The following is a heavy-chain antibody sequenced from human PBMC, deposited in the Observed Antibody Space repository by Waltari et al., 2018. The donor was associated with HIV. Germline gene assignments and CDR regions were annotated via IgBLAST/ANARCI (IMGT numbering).Heavy chain of an antibody. D-gene: IGHD3-22*01. Sequence: QVQLQESGPGLVKPSETLSLTCTVSGGSISSYYWSWIRQPPGKGLEWIAYTSYSGSINYNPSPKSRVTISLDTSKNQFSLKLTSVTAADTAVYYCAKAPIYYDSSSGAFDIWGQGTMVTVSS. V-gene: IGHV4-59*01. CDR3: AKAPIYYDSSSGAFDI. CDR2: TSYSGSI. J-gene: IGHJ3*02. CDR1: GGSISSYY.